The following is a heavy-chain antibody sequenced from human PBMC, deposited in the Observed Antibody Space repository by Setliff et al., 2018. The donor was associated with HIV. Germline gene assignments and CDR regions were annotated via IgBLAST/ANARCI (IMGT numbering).Heavy chain of an antibody. D-gene: IGHD1-26*01. J-gene: IGHJ3*02. Sequence: ASVKVSCKAFGYIFTSYGISWVRQAPGQGLEWMGWISAYNGNTNYAQKLQGRVTMTTDTSTTTAYMEMRGLTYDDTAVYYCARASGGNSVENGFDIWGQGTMVTVSS. CDR1: GYIFTSYG. CDR2: ISAYNGNT. CDR3: ARASGGNSVENGFDI. V-gene: IGHV1-18*01.